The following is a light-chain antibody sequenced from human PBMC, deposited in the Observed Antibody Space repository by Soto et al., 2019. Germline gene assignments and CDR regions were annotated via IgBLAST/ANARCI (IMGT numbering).Light chain of an antibody. CDR2: DAS. Sequence: EIVLTQFPATLSLSPGETATLSCGASESVAINYLAWYQHKPGLAPRLLIYDASSRASGIPDRFSGRGSETHFTLTITTLQPEDSAVYYCQQYSSSLMYTFGQGTKLEIK. CDR1: ESVAINY. V-gene: IGKV3D-20*01. J-gene: IGKJ2*01. CDR3: QQYSSSLMYT.